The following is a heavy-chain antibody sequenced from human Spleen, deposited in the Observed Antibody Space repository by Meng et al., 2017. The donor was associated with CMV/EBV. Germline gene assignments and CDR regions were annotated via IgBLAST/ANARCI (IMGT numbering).Heavy chain of an antibody. D-gene: IGHD3-22*01. J-gene: IGHJ4*02. CDR1: GFSFNNYG. Sequence: GESLKISCAASGFSFNNYGIHWVRQAPGKGLEWVAFIQYDGSNKYYADSVKGRFIISRDSSENTVYLQMNSLRAEDTAIYYCAKDLGYYDSSGYGDYWGQGTLVTVS. V-gene: IGHV3-30*02. CDR2: IQYDGSNK. CDR3: AKDLGYYDSSGYGDY.